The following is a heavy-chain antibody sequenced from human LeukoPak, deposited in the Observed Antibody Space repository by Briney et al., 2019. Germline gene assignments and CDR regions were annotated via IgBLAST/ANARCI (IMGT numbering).Heavy chain of an antibody. CDR3: ARAVDTAMSRMVTPYYFDY. CDR2: ISSSSSYI. Sequence: PGGSLRLSCAASGFAFSDFTMSWVRQAPGKGLEWVSSISSSSSYIYYADSVKGRFTISRDNAKNSLYLQMNSLRAEDTAVYYCARAVDTAMSRMVTPYYFDYWGQGTLVTVSS. J-gene: IGHJ4*02. V-gene: IGHV3-21*01. CDR1: GFAFSDFT. D-gene: IGHD5-18*01.